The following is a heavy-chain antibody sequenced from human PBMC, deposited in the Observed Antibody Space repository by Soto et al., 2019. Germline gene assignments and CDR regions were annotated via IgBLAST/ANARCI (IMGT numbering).Heavy chain of an antibody. CDR3: ARYCGGDCYSNYLDY. CDR1: GGSVSSGSYY. D-gene: IGHD2-21*02. CDR2: IYYSGST. J-gene: IGHJ4*02. Sequence: SETLSLTCTVSGGSVSSGSYYWSWIRQPPGKGLEWIGYIYYSGSTNYNPSLKSRVTISVDTSKNQFSLKLSSVTAAATAVYYCARYCGGDCYSNYLDYWGQGTLVTVSS. V-gene: IGHV4-61*01.